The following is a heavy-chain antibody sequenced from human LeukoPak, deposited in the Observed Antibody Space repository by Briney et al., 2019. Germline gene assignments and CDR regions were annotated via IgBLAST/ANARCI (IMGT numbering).Heavy chain of an antibody. J-gene: IGHJ4*02. CDR1: GFTFSSYW. CDR2: IKQDGSEK. CDR3: ARDQRYCSSSSCPWEPFDY. V-gene: IGHV3-7*05. Sequence: GGSLRLSCAASGFTFSSYWMSWVRQAPGKGLEWVANIKQDGSEKYYVDSVKGRFTISRDNAKNSLYLQMNSLRAEDTAVYYCARDQRYCSSSSCPWEPFDYWGQGTLVSVSS. D-gene: IGHD2-2*01.